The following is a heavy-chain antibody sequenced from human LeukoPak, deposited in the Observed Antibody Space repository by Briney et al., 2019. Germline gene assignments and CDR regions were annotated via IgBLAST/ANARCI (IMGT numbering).Heavy chain of an antibody. D-gene: IGHD2-15*01. Sequence: GGSLRLSCAASGLTFSSFVMSWVRQAPGKGLEWVSGISGSGGSTYYADSVKGRFTISRDNSKNTLYLQMNSLRAEDTAVYYCAKDPFLSMCSGGSCYSNENTKTGAFDIWGQGTMVTVSS. CDR2: ISGSGGST. V-gene: IGHV3-23*01. J-gene: IGHJ3*02. CDR3: AKDPFLSMCSGGSCYSNENTKTGAFDI. CDR1: GLTFSSFV.